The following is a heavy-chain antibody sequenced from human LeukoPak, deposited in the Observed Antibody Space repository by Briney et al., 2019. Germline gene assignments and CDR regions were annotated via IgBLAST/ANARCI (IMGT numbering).Heavy chain of an antibody. CDR3: ARDPGVLRFLEWSDAFDI. V-gene: IGHV3-30-3*01. J-gene: IGHJ3*02. Sequence: GGSLRLSCAASGFTFSSYAMHWVRQAPGKGLEWVAVISYDGSNKYYADSVKGRFTISRDNSKNTLYLQMNSLRAEDTAVYYCARDPGVLRFLEWSDAFDIWGQGTMVTVSS. D-gene: IGHD3-3*01. CDR2: ISYDGSNK. CDR1: GFTFSSYA.